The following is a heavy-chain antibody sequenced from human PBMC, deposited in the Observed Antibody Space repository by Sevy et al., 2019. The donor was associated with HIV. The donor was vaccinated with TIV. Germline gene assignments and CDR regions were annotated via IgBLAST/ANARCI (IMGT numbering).Heavy chain of an antibody. CDR1: RFSFSSAT. J-gene: IGHJ4*02. CDR2: VSGEDGTT. V-gene: IGHV3-23*01. Sequence: GGSLRLSCAASRFSFSSATMSWVRQAPGKGLEWVAVVSGEDGTTYYADSVEGRFTISKDNSNKRLYLQLNSLRAEDTAIYYCAKGITHYGVSHYFEDWGQGTLVTVSS. CDR3: AKGITHYGVSHYFED. D-gene: IGHD4-17*01.